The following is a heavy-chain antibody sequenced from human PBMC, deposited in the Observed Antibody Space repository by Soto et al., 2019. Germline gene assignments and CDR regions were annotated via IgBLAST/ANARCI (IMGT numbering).Heavy chain of an antibody. V-gene: IGHV4-59*08. J-gene: IGHJ4*02. D-gene: IGHD4-17*01. CDR3: ARHSNRTYGLYYFDY. CDR2: IYYSGST. CDR1: GGSVSSYY. Sequence: SETLSLTCTVSGGSVSSYYWSWVRQSPGKGLEWVGYIYYSGSTKYKPSLKSRVTISVDTSKNQFSLKVSSAPAADTAVYYCARHSNRTYGLYYFDYWGLGALVTVSS.